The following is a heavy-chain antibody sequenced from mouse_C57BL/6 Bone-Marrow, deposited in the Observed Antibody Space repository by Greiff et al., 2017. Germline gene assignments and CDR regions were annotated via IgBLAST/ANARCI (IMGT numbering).Heavy chain of an antibody. Sequence: EVKLMESGGGLVQPTGSLKLSCAASGFTFNTYAMHWVRQAPGKGVEWVARIRSKSSNYATYYADSVKDRFTISRYDSQSMNYLQMNNLKTRDTAMYYWVREDYGCDGNAMDDWGQGTSVTVSS. J-gene: IGHJ4*01. CDR3: VREDYGCDGNAMDD. D-gene: IGHD2-2*01. CDR2: IRSKSSNYAT. V-gene: IGHV10-3*01. CDR1: GFTFNTYA.